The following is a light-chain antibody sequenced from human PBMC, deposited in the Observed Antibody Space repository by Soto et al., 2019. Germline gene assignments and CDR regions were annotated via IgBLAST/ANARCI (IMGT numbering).Light chain of an antibody. CDR2: DAS. CDR3: QKYNGYPST. CDR1: QNIRTG. V-gene: IGKV1-5*01. Sequence: DIQMTQSPSTLSASVGDRVTITCGASQNIRTGLAWYQQKPGKAPKVMIYDASSLESGVPSRFSGSGSGTEIPLTISSLQPDDFATYYCQKYNGYPSTLGQGPKVDI. J-gene: IGKJ1*01.